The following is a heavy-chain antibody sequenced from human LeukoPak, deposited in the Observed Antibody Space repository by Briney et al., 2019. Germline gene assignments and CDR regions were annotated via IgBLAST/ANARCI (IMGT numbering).Heavy chain of an antibody. D-gene: IGHD7-27*01. V-gene: IGHV3-7*01. Sequence: GGSLRLSCAASGFSLSNYWMSWVRQAPGKGLEWEANIKQDGSEKNYVDSVKGRFSISRDNAKNSLILQMNSLRDEDTAVYYCARGVWAPFDSWGQGTLVSVSS. CDR1: GFSLSNYW. CDR3: ARGVWAPFDS. J-gene: IGHJ4*02. CDR2: IKQDGSEK.